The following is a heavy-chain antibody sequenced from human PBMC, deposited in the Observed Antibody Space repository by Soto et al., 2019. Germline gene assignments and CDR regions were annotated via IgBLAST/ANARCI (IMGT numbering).Heavy chain of an antibody. V-gene: IGHV4-30-4*01. CDR3: ARTPWDGYTGYYFDY. J-gene: IGHJ4*02. CDR1: GGSLSSGDYY. Sequence: SETLSLTCTVSGGSLSSGDYYWSWIRQPPGKGLEWIGYIYYSGSTYYNPSLKSRVTISVDKSKNQFSLKLSSVTAADTAVYSCARTPWDGYTGYYFDYWGQGTLVTVSS. D-gene: IGHD5-18*01. CDR2: IYYSGST.